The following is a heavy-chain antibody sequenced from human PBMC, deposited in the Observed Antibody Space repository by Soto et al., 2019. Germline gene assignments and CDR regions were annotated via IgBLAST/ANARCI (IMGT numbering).Heavy chain of an antibody. CDR3: AKERGGRDCSGTSCGPFHSGMDV. J-gene: IGHJ6*02. Sequence: SETLSLTCTVSGATVSRGDYFWTWIRQPPGKGLEWIGYIYSSGTTNYNPALKSRVTISLDTSRSYFSLKLTSVTAADTAIYYCAKERGGRDCSGTSCGPFHSGMDVWGQGTPVTVSS. CDR1: GATVSRGDYF. D-gene: IGHD2-2*01. CDR2: IYSSGTT. V-gene: IGHV4-61*03.